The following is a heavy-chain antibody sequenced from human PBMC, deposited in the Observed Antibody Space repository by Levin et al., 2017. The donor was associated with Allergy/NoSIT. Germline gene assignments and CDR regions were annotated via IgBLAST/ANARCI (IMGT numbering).Heavy chain of an antibody. D-gene: IGHD1-26*01. CDR3: ATRQDPSGSYWYFDL. CDR1: GYSFITYG. CDR2: ISPDKGDT. V-gene: IGHV1-18*01. Sequence: ASVKVSCKASGYSFITYGITWVRQAPGQGLEWVGWISPDKGDTNYAQKFQGRVTMTTDTSTSTAYLGLRSLTSDDTAVYYCATRQDPSGSYWYFDLWGRGTLVTVSS. J-gene: IGHJ2*01.